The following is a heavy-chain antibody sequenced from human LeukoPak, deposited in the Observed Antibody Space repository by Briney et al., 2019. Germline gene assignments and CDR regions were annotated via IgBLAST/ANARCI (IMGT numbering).Heavy chain of an antibody. D-gene: IGHD1-14*01. CDR1: GFTFSYYG. CDR2: FGRNGGIT. Sequence: GGSLRLSCAASGFTFSYYGMSWVRQAPGKGLEWVSGFGRNGGITYAASVKGRFTISRDNSRNTLYLQMNSLRAEDTAVYYCARPPSLLRKHDAFDIWGRGTMVTVSS. J-gene: IGHJ3*02. V-gene: IGHV3-23*01. CDR3: ARPPSLLRKHDAFDI.